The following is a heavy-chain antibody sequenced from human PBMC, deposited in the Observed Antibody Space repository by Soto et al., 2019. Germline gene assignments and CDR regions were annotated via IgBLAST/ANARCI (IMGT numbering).Heavy chain of an antibody. Sequence: QVQLVQSGAEVKRPGSSVKVSCNASGDTFNVYSINWVRQAPGLGLEWMGRVNPIVSMSNYAQKFQGRVTLTADKSTSTAYMELSSLRSEDTAIYYCASSYGSGYRAFDYWGQGALVTVSS. V-gene: IGHV1-69*02. J-gene: IGHJ4*02. D-gene: IGHD3-10*01. CDR3: ASSYGSGYRAFDY. CDR2: VNPIVSMS. CDR1: GDTFNVYS.